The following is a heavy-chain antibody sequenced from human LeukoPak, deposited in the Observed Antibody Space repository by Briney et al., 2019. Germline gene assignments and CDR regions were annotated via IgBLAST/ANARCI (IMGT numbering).Heavy chain of an antibody. Sequence: PGGSLRLSCAASGFTFDDYGMSWVRQAPGKGLEWVSGINWNGGSTGYADSVKGRFTISRDNAKNSLYLQMNSLRAEDTALYYRARDSSSSYYFDYWGQGTLVTVSS. V-gene: IGHV3-20*04. D-gene: IGHD6-13*01. J-gene: IGHJ4*02. CDR1: GFTFDDYG. CDR2: INWNGGST. CDR3: ARDSSSSYYFDY.